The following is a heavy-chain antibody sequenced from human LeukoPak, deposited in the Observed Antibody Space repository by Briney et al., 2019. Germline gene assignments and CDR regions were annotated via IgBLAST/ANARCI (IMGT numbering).Heavy chain of an antibody. V-gene: IGHV3-66*01. J-gene: IGHJ4*02. Sequence: PGGSLRLSCAASGFTVSSNYMSWVHQAPGKGLEWVSVIYSGGSTYYVDSVKGRFTISRDNSKNTLYLQMNSLRAEDTAVYYCARGVALHSDGWTPPVYWGQGTLVTVSS. CDR3: ARGVALHSDGWTPPVY. CDR2: IYSGGST. CDR1: GFTVSSNY. D-gene: IGHD6-19*01.